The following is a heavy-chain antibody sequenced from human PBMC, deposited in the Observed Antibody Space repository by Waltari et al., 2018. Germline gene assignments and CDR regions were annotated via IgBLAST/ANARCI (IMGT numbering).Heavy chain of an antibody. Sequence: QLQLQESGPGLVKPSGTLSLLCAVSGDSLSNNWWSWVRQSPGKGLEWIGQVLGSGRTNYNPSFASRVTISLDTSTYQFALKMTSATAADTALYYCARDRGRGLYLDTWGQGTLVTVSP. J-gene: IGHJ4*02. CDR2: VLGSGRT. CDR1: GDSLSNNW. V-gene: IGHV4-4*02. CDR3: ARDRGRGLYLDT. D-gene: IGHD2-15*01.